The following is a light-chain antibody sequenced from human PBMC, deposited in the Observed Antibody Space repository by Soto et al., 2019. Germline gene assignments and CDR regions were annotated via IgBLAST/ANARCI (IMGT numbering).Light chain of an antibody. J-gene: IGLJ3*02. Sequence: QLVLTQSPSASASLGASVRLTCTLSSGHSNYAIAWHQQQPEKGPRYLVKVNSDGSHYKGDGIPDRFSGSTSGAERYLTISSLQSEDEADYYCQTWGTGIRVFGGGTKLTVL. CDR2: VNSDGSH. CDR1: SGHSNYA. V-gene: IGLV4-69*01. CDR3: QTWGTGIRV.